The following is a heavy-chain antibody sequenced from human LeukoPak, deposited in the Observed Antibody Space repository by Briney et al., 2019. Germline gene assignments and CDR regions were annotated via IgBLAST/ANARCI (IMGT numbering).Heavy chain of an antibody. CDR3: ARDLAAAGTWVPGY. D-gene: IGHD6-13*01. Sequence: MPGGSLRLSCAASGFTFSDYYMSWIRQAPGKGLEWVSYISSGGSTIYYADSVKGRFTISRDNAKNSLYLQMNSLGAEDTAVYYCARDLAAAGTWVPGYWGQGTLVTVSS. J-gene: IGHJ4*02. V-gene: IGHV3-11*01. CDR1: GFTFSDYY. CDR2: ISSGGSTI.